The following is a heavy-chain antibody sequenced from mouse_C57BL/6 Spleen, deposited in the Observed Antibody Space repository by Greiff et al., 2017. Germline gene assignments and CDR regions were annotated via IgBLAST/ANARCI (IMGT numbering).Heavy chain of an antibody. CDR1: GYSITSGYY. D-gene: IGHD1-1*01. Sequence: EVQLQESGPGLVKPSQSLSLTCPVTGYSITSGYYWNWIRQFPGNKLEWMGDISYDGSENYNPGLKNRISITRDTSKNQFFLKLNSLTTEDTAIYYCARERYYCSTWFAYWGQGTLVTVSA. CDR2: ISYDGSE. V-gene: IGHV3-6*01. J-gene: IGHJ3*01. CDR3: ARERYYCSTWFAY.